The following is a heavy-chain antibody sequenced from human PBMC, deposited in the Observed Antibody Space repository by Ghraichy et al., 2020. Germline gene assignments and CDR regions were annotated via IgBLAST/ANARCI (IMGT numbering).Heavy chain of an antibody. Sequence: GESLNISCAASGFTVSSNYMSWVRQAPGKGLEWVSVIYSGGSTYYADSVKGRFTISRDNSKNTLYLQMNSLRAEDTAVYYCARGDSGVVGATRYWGQGTLVTVSS. V-gene: IGHV3-53*01. CDR1: GFTVSSNY. CDR2: IYSGGST. J-gene: IGHJ4*02. D-gene: IGHD1-26*01. CDR3: ARGDSGVVGATRY.